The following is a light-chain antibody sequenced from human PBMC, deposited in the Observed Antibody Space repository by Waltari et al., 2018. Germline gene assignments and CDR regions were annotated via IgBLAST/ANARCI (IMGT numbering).Light chain of an antibody. V-gene: IGLV2-14*01. Sequence: QSALTQPAPVPGSPGQSITLSCTGTRSDIGSSDYVSWYQQHPGKAPKLIICEVSDRPSGVSYRFSGSKSGNTASLTIFGLQPEDEADYHCTSHTTTSTLVFGGGTRLTVL. CDR3: TSHTTTSTLV. CDR1: RSDIGSSDY. J-gene: IGLJ2*01. CDR2: EVS.